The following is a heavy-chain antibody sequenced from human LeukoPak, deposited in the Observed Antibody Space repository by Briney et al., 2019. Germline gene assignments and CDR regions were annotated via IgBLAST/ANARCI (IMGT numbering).Heavy chain of an antibody. D-gene: IGHD1-14*01. Sequence: SETLSLTCAVYGGSFSSYWGWLRQPPGKGLEWIGEISHVGTTKYNPSFKSRVIISVDTSKNQFSLRVTSVTAADTAVYYCAREPDRIRFDPWGQGTLVTVSS. J-gene: IGHJ5*02. CDR2: ISHVGTT. CDR1: GGSFSSY. CDR3: AREPDRIRFDP. V-gene: IGHV4-34*01.